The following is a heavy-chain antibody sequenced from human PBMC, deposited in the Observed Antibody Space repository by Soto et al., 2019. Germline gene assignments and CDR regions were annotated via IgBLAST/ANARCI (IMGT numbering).Heavy chain of an antibody. V-gene: IGHV5-51*01. Sequence: PGESLKISCXGSGYSFTSYWIGWVRQVPGKGLEWMGIIYPGDSDTRYSPSFQGQVTISADKSISTAYLQWSSLKASDTAMYYCASRPRYSSSSFDYYYGMDVWGQGTTVTVSS. J-gene: IGHJ6*02. CDR1: GYSFTSYW. CDR2: IYPGDSDT. D-gene: IGHD6-6*01. CDR3: ASRPRYSSSSFDYYYGMDV.